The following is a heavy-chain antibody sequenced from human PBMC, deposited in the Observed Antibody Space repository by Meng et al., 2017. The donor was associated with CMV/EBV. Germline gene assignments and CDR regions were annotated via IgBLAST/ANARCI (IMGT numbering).Heavy chain of an antibody. Sequence: GESLKISCAASGFTFSSYAMSWVRQAPGKGLEWVSVLYSGGSSTNYADSVKGRFTISRDKSKNTLYLQMNSLRAEDTAVYYCAKALAGTGPFQHWGPGTLVTVSS. D-gene: IGHD6-19*01. CDR3: AKALAGTGPFQH. J-gene: IGHJ1*01. CDR2: LYSGGSST. V-gene: IGHV3-23*03. CDR1: GFTFSSYA.